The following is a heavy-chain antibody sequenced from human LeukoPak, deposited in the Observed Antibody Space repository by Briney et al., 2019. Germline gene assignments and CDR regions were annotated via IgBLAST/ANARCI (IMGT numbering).Heavy chain of an antibody. Sequence: GGSLRLSCAASGFTFSSYAMHWVRQAPGKGLEWVANIKEDGNEKYYGDSVKGRFTISRDNAKNSLYLQMNRLRADDTAVYYCVRDSSGLYWGQGTLVTVSS. D-gene: IGHD6-19*01. V-gene: IGHV3-7*01. J-gene: IGHJ4*02. CDR2: IKEDGNEK. CDR1: GFTFSSYA. CDR3: VRDSSGLY.